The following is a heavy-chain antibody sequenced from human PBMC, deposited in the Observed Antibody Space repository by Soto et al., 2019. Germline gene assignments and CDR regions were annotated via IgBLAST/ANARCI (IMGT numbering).Heavy chain of an antibody. CDR2: IYSGGST. CDR1: GFTVSSNY. J-gene: IGHJ6*02. CDR3: ARDLPDYSAAGPYGMDV. Sequence: EVQLVESGGGLVQPGGSLRLSCAASGFTVSSNYMSWVRQAPGKWLEWVSVIYSGGSTYYADSVKGRFTISRDNTKHTLYLQMNSLRAEDTAVYYCARDLPDYSAAGPYGMDVWGRGTTVVFSS. D-gene: IGHD3-10*01. V-gene: IGHV3-66*01.